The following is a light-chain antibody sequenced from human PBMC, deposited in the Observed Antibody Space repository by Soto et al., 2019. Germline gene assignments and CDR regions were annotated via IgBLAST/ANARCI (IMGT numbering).Light chain of an antibody. CDR3: QQYGSSLWT. CDR1: QSVSSSY. Sequence: EVVMTQSPFTLSVSPGERATLSCRASQSVSSSYLAWYQQKPGQAPRLLIYGASSRATGIPDRFSGSGSGTDFTLTISRLEPEDFAVYYCQQYGSSLWTFGQGTKVDIK. V-gene: IGKV3-20*01. CDR2: GAS. J-gene: IGKJ1*01.